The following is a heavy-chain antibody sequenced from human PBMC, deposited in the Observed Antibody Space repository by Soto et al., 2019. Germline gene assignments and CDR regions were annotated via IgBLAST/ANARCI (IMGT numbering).Heavy chain of an antibody. D-gene: IGHD5-18*01. V-gene: IGHV1-8*01. CDR1: GYTFTSYD. Sequence: ASVKVSCKASGYTFTSYDIKWVRHATGQGLEWMGWMNPNSGNTGYAQKFQGKVTMTRNTSISTAYMELSSLRSEDTAVYYCARVRGYSSPTLCYWGQGTLVTVSS. CDR3: ARVRGYSSPTLCY. CDR2: MNPNSGNT. J-gene: IGHJ4*02.